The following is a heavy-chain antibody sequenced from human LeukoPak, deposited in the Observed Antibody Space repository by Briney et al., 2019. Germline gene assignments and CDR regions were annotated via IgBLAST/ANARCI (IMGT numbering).Heavy chain of an antibody. J-gene: IGHJ4*02. Sequence: ASVKVSCKASGGTFSSYAISWVRQAPGQGLEWMGRIIPIFGIANYAQKFQGRVTITADKSTSTAYMELSSLRSEDTAVYYCARDAGLEYYYDSSGYYRLDHWGQGTLVTVSS. CDR3: ARDAGLEYYYDSSGYYRLDH. V-gene: IGHV1-69*04. CDR2: IIPIFGIA. CDR1: GGTFSSYA. D-gene: IGHD3-22*01.